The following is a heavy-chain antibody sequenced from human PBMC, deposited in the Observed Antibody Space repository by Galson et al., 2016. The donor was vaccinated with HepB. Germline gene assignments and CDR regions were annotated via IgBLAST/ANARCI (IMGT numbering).Heavy chain of an antibody. J-gene: IGHJ4*02. CDR2: ISYDGTNK. Sequence: SLRLSCATSGFTFSSYAMHWVRQAPGKGLEWVALISYDGTNKKYADSVKGRFTMSRDNSNNTLYLQMNSLRAEDTAVYYCARDPWGFGDLSLLYFDSWGQGTLVTVSS. CDR1: GFTFSSYA. CDR3: ARDPWGFGDLSLLYFDS. V-gene: IGHV3-30*04. D-gene: IGHD3-10*01.